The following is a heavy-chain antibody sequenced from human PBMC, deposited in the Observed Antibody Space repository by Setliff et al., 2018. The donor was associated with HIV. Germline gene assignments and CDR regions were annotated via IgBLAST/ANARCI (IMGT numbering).Heavy chain of an antibody. J-gene: IGHJ4*02. CDR3: ARMAPDGTGGYYFDA. Sequence: SETLSLTCAVYGGSFSGYYWTWIRQPPGKGLEWIGQINHSGSTNYNPSLKSRVTMSVDASNKKFSLNLMSVTAADTAVYYCARMAPDGTGGYYFDAWGQGTLVTVSS. D-gene: IGHD3-16*01. CDR1: GGSFSGYY. CDR2: INHSGST. V-gene: IGHV4-34*01.